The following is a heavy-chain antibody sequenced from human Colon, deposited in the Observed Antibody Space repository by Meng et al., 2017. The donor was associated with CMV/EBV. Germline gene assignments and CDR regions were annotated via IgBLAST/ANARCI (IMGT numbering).Heavy chain of an antibody. CDR2: FDSQTDGTI. D-gene: IGHD5-24*01. CDR3: AKDQEPRDGYNITVDC. V-gene: IGHV3-48*01. CDR1: GLTFSDYV. J-gene: IGHJ4*02. Sequence: GGSLRLSCAVFGLTFSDYVLHWVRQAPGKGLEWISSFDSQTDGTIYYADSVRGRFTISRDTLKNTLYLQMSSLRLEDTAVYYCAKDQEPRDGYNITVDCWGQGTLVTVSS.